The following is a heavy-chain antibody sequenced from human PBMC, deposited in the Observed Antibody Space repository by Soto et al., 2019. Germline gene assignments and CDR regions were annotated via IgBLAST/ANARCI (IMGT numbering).Heavy chain of an antibody. Sequence: QVQLVESGGGVVQPGRSLRLSCAASGFTFSSHAIHWVRQSPGKGLEWVAVISYDASQKYYADSVKGRFTISRDNSKNTVYLQLNSLGAESMPISYCAIAGAIDGGGAYTWGQGTRFTVSS. CDR1: GFTFSSHA. J-gene: IGHJ5*02. D-gene: IGHD2-21*01. V-gene: IGHV3-30*04. CDR3: AIAGAIDGGGAYT. CDR2: ISYDASQK.